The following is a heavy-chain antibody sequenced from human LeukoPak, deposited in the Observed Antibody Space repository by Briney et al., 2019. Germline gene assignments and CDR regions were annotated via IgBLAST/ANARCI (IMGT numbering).Heavy chain of an antibody. CDR2: IYPGDSDT. V-gene: IGHV5-51*01. CDR1: GYSFTSYW. D-gene: IGHD3-22*01. J-gene: IGHJ4*02. Sequence: GESLQISCKGSGYSFTSYWIGWVRQMPGKGLEWMGIIYPGDSDTRYSPSFQGQVTISADKSISTAYLQWSSLKASDTAMYYCAVYDSSGYSQYTFDYWGQGTLVTVSS. CDR3: AVYDSSGYSQYTFDY.